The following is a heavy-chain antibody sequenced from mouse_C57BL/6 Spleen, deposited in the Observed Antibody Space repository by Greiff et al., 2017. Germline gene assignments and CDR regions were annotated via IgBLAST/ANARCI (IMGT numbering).Heavy chain of an antibody. Sequence: VQLHQPGAELVKPGASVKLSCKASGYTFTSYWMQWVKQRPGQGLEWIGEIDPSDSYTNYNQKFKGKATLTVDTSSSTAYMQLSSLTSEDSAVYYCARNYGSSYGFAYWGQGTLVTVSA. D-gene: IGHD1-1*01. CDR2: IDPSDSYT. V-gene: IGHV1-50*01. J-gene: IGHJ3*01. CDR3: ARNYGSSYGFAY. CDR1: GYTFTSYW.